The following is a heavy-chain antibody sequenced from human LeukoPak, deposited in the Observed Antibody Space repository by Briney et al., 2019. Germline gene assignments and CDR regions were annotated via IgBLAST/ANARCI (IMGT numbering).Heavy chain of an antibody. Sequence: SQTLSLTCAVSGGSISSGGYSWSWIRQPPGRGLEWIGYIYHSGSTYYNPSLKSRVTISVDRSKNQFSLKLSSVTAADTAVYYCARVHPYYYYGMDVWGQGTTVTVSS. CDR2: IYHSGST. CDR1: GGSISSGGYS. J-gene: IGHJ6*02. V-gene: IGHV4-30-2*01. CDR3: ARVHPYYYYGMDV.